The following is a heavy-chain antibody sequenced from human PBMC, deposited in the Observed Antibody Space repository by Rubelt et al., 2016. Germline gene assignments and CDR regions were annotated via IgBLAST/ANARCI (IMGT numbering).Heavy chain of an antibody. CDR2: HNPTTGNP. J-gene: IGHJ4*02. CDR1: GYTFSSYA. D-gene: IGHD3-10*01. CDR3: ARGMRWFGENY. Sequence: VQLVQSGSELKKPVASVKVSCKASGYTFSSYAMNSVSQAPGQGLEWMAWHNPTTGNPPYAEGFTGRFVFSVYTSVSTAYLRISSLKAEETAVYYCARGMRWFGENYWGQGTLVTVSS. V-gene: IGHV7-4-1*02.